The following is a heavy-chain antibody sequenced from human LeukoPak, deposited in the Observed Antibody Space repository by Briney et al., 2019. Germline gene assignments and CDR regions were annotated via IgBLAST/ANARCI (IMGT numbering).Heavy chain of an antibody. CDR3: ARGDGANFDY. J-gene: IGHJ4*02. CDR2: ISSSSSYI. D-gene: IGHD4-17*01. CDR1: GFTFSSAG. Sequence: GGSLRLSCAASGFTFSSAGMTWVRQAPGKGLEWVSSISSSSSYIYYADSVKGRFTISRDNAKNSLYLQMNSLRAEDTAVYYCARGDGANFDYWGQGTLVTVSS. V-gene: IGHV3-21*01.